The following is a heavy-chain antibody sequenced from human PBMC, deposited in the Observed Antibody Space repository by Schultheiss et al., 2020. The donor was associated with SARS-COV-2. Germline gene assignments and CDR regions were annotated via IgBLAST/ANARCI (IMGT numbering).Heavy chain of an antibody. D-gene: IGHD2-2*01. J-gene: IGHJ4*02. CDR3: ARDRVPAAMRGYFDY. Sequence: GESLKISCAASGFTFSSYAMHWVRQAPGKGLEWVSTISGGAENTHYADSVKGRFTISRDNSKNTLYLQMNSLRAEDTAVYYCARDRVPAAMRGYFDYWGQGSQVTVSS. V-gene: IGHV3-23*01. CDR1: GFTFSSYA. CDR2: ISGGAENT.